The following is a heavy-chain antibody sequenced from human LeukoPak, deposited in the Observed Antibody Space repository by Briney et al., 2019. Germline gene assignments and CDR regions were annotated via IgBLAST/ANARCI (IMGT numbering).Heavy chain of an antibody. CDR1: GYTFTSYA. J-gene: IGHJ4*02. D-gene: IGHD1-14*01. Sequence: ASVKVSCKASGYTFTSYAMNWVRQAPGQGLEWMGWINTNTGNPTYAQGFTGRFVFSLDTSASTAYLQISSLKAEDTAVYCCASLTNRLGYWGQGTLVTVSS. CDR3: ASLTNRLGY. V-gene: IGHV7-4-1*02. CDR2: INTNTGNP.